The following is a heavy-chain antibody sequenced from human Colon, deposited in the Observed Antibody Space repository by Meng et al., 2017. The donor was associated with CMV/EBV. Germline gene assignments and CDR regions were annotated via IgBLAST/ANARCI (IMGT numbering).Heavy chain of an antibody. CDR2: IYPGDSDT. CDR3: ARATYSAYDYGMDV. Sequence: GESLKISCKASGYSFSTYWIGWVRQMPGKGLEWMGIIYPGDSDTRYSPSFQGQVTISADKSISTAYLQWSSLKSSDTAMYYCARATYSAYDYGMDVWGQGTTVTVSS. CDR1: GYSFSTYW. D-gene: IGHD5-12*01. J-gene: IGHJ6*02. V-gene: IGHV5-51*01.